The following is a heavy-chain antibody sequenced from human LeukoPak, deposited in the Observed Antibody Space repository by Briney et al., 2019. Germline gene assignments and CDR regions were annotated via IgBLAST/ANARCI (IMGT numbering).Heavy chain of an antibody. V-gene: IGHV4-59*12. CDR2: IYYTGST. J-gene: IGHJ6*03. CDR1: GDSISSDY. D-gene: IGHD6-13*01. CDR3: ARESSTLNYYYYYYMDV. Sequence: SETLSLTCAVSGDSISSDYWSWVRQPPGKGLEWIGYIYYTGSTNYNPSLKSRVTISVDTSKNQFSLKLSSVTAADTAVYYCARESSTLNYYYYYYMDVWGKGTTVTISS.